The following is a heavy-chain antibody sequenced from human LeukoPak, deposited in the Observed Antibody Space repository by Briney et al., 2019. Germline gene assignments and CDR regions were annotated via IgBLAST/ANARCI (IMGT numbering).Heavy chain of an antibody. D-gene: IGHD6-19*01. CDR1: GGSISNISYY. V-gene: IGHV4-39*02. Sequence: SETLSLTCTVSGGSISNISYYWGWIRQTPGKGLEWLGSIYYSGGTNYNPSLKSRLTISVDTSKNHFSLKLSSVTAADAAVYYCATLRTSGWYFDYWGQGTLVTVSS. CDR2: IYYSGGT. CDR3: ATLRTSGWYFDY. J-gene: IGHJ4*02.